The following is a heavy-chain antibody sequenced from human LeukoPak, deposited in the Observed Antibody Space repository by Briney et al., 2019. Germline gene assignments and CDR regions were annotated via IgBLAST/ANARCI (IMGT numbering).Heavy chain of an antibody. CDR3: AKDLQQLAFDY. D-gene: IGHD6-13*01. Sequence: GGSLRLSCAASGFTFSSHAMSWVRQAPGEGLEWVSYISSSSSTIYYVDSVKGRFTISRDNAKNSLYLQMNSLRAEDTAVYYCAKDLQQLAFDYWGQGTLVTVSS. V-gene: IGHV3-48*01. CDR2: ISSSSSTI. J-gene: IGHJ4*02. CDR1: GFTFSSHA.